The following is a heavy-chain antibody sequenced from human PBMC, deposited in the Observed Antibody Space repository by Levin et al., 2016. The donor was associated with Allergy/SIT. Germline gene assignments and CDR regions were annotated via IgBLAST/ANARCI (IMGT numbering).Heavy chain of an antibody. Sequence: WVRQAPGQGLEWMGWINPNSGGTNYAQKFQGRVTMTRDTSISTAYMELSRLRSDDTAVHYCASSVITTGPFDYWGQGTLVTVSS. CDR2: INPNSGGT. J-gene: IGHJ4*02. CDR3: ASSVITTGPFDY. D-gene: IGHD3-22*01. V-gene: IGHV1-2*02.